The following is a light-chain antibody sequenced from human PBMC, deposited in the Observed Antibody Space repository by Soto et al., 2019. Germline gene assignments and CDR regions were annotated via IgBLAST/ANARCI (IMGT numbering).Light chain of an antibody. CDR1: QSISTS. J-gene: IGKJ2*01. CDR3: QQSHSTPYT. Sequence: DIQMTQSPSSLSASVGDRVTITCRASQSISTSLNWYQQKPGKAPQLLIYTASTLQREVPSRFSGSGSGTNFTLTISSLQPTDFANYYCQQSHSTPYTFGHGNNLETK. V-gene: IGKV1-39*01. CDR2: TAS.